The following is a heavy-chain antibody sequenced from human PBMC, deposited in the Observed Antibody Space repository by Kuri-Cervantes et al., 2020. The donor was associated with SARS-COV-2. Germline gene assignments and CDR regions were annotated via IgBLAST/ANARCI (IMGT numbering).Heavy chain of an antibody. J-gene: IGHJ4*02. Sequence: SVKVSCKASGGTFSSYAVTWVRQAPGRGLEWMGRIIPLFGTTIYAEKFRGRVTLTADKSTNTAYMELSSLRSEDTAVYYCARPYCTSSTSYDGTFDSWGQGTLVTVSS. CDR3: ARPYCTSSTSYDGTFDS. CDR1: GGTFSSYA. D-gene: IGHD2-2*01. CDR2: IIPLFGTT. V-gene: IGHV1-69*06.